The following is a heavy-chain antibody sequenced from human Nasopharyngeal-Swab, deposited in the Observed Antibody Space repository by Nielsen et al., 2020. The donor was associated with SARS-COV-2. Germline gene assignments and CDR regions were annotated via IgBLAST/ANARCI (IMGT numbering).Heavy chain of an antibody. D-gene: IGHD3-10*01. CDR3: ARAGLWFRELGAFDI. J-gene: IGHJ3*02. Sequence: GGSLRLSCAASGFTFASYGMHWVRQAPGKGLEWVAVIWYDGSNKYYANSVKGRFSISRDNSKNTLYLQINSLRVEDTATYYCARAGLWFRELGAFDIWGQGTMVTVSS. CDR2: IWYDGSNK. CDR1: GFTFASYG. V-gene: IGHV3-33*01.